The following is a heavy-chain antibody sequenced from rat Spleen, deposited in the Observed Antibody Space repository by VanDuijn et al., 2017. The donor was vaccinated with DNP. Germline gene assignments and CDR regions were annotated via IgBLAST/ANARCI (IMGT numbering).Heavy chain of an antibody. Sequence: QVQLQESGPGLVQPSQTLSLTCTVSGFSLTSYGVSWVRQPPGKGLEWIAAISSGGSSYFNSGLKSRLSISRDTSRSQVFLKMSSLRTEDTAIYFCTREEPRVLSYFSSLFDYWGQGVMVTVSS. CDR2: ISSGGSS. J-gene: IGHJ2*01. D-gene: IGHD1-2*01. CDR1: GFSLTSYG. CDR3: TREEPRVLSYFSSLFDY. V-gene: IGHV2S12*01.